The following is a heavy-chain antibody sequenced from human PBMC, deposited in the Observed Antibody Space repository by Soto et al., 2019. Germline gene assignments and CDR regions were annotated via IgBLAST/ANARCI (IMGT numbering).Heavy chain of an antibody. CDR1: GFTFGDYA. J-gene: IGHJ4*02. CDR3: TREIQLVPFVPSDY. V-gene: IGHV3-49*03. Sequence: GGSLRLSCTASGFTFGDYAMSWFRQAPGKGLEWVGFIRSKAYGGTTEYAASVKGRFTISRDDSKSIAYLQMNSLKTEDTAVYYCTREIQLVPFVPSDYWGQGTLVTVSS. CDR2: IRSKAYGGTT. D-gene: IGHD6-13*01.